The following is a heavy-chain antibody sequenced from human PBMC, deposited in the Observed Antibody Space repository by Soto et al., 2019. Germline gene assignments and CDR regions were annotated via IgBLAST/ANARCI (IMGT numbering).Heavy chain of an antibody. CDR2: ISSSSSYT. CDR1: GFTFSDYY. D-gene: IGHD3-10*01. V-gene: IGHV3-11*06. Sequence: GGSLRLSCAASGFTFSDYYMSWIRQAPGKGLEWVSYISSSSSYTNYADSVKGRLTISLDTSNNQFSLKMTSVTAADTAMYFCTRAERFPRSWFDPWGQGTQVTVSS. J-gene: IGHJ5*02. CDR3: TRAERFPRSWFDP.